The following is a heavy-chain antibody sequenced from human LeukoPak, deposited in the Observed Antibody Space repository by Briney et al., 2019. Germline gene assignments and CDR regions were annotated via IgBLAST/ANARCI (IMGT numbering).Heavy chain of an antibody. CDR2: IYYSGNT. J-gene: IGHJ2*01. CDR1: GGSINSYY. V-gene: IGHV4-59*01. CDR3: TRDRDTSGLRDFDL. Sequence: SETLSLTCTVSGGSINSYYWSWIRQPPGKGLEWIGYIYYSGNTNYNPSLKSRVSISIDTSKNQLSLQLSSGTAADTAVYYCTRDRDTSGLRDFDLWGRGTLVTVSA. D-gene: IGHD3-16*02.